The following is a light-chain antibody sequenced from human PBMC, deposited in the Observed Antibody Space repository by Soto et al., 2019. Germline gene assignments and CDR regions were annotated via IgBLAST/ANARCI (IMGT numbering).Light chain of an antibody. CDR1: QSVSSN. CDR2: GAS. J-gene: IGKJ4*01. Sequence: VMTQSPATLCVSTGEVATLFFSASQSVSSNLAWYQLKPGQAPRLLIYGASTRATGIPARFSGSGSGTEFTLTISSLQSEDFAVYYCQEYNNWPVTFGGGTKVDI. CDR3: QEYNNWPVT. V-gene: IGKV3-15*01.